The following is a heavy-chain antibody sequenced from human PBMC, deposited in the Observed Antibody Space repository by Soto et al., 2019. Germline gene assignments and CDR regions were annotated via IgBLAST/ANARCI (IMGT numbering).Heavy chain of an antibody. CDR1: GFTFSRYA. CDR2: ISGSGVST. D-gene: IGHD3-16*02. V-gene: IGHV3-23*01. J-gene: IGHJ4*02. Sequence: GGSLRLSCAASGFTFSRYAMSWVRQAPGKGLEWVSAISGSGVSTYYADTEKGRSTIYRINSKNTRYLQMNSIRAENTDVYYCAKEVPYDYVWGSYQLPDYWGQGALVTVSS. CDR3: AKEVPYDYVWGSYQLPDY.